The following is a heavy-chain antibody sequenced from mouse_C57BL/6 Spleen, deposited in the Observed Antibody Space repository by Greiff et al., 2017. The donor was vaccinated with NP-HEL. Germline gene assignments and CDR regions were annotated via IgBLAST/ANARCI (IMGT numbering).Heavy chain of an antibody. Sequence: VQLQQSGAELVRPGTSVKVSCKASGYAFTNYLIEWVKQRPGQGLEWIGVINPGSGGTNYNEKFKGKATLTADKSSSTAYMQLSSLTSEDSAVDFWARNYGSSRYWYFDVWGTGTTVTVSS. J-gene: IGHJ1*03. CDR2: INPGSGGT. CDR3: ARNYGSSRYWYFDV. CDR1: GYAFTNYL. D-gene: IGHD1-1*01. V-gene: IGHV1-54*01.